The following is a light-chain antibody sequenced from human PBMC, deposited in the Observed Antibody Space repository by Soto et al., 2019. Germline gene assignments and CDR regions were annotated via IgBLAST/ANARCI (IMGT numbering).Light chain of an antibody. Sequence: EIVMTQSHSTVYVSPGERALLSCRASQSVSSNLAWYQQKPGQAPRLLIYGASTRATGIPARFSGSGSGTEFTLTISSLQSEDFAVYYCQQYNNWPPWTFGQGTKVDIK. CDR1: QSVSSN. V-gene: IGKV3-15*01. J-gene: IGKJ1*01. CDR3: QQYNNWPPWT. CDR2: GAS.